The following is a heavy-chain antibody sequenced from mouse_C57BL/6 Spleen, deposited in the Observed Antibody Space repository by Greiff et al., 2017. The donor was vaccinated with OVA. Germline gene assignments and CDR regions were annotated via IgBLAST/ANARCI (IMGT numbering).Heavy chain of an antibody. Sequence: QVQLQQSGAELVKPGASVKMSCKASGYTFTSYWINWVKQRPGQGLEWIGDIYPGSGSTNYTEKFKSKATLTVDTSSSTAYMQLSSLTSEDSAVYYCARRVLLGGYFDVWGQGTTVTVSS. J-gene: IGHJ1*01. CDR1: GYTFTSYW. CDR2: IYPGSGST. CDR3: ARRVLLGGYFDV. V-gene: IGHV1-55*01. D-gene: IGHD2-12*01.